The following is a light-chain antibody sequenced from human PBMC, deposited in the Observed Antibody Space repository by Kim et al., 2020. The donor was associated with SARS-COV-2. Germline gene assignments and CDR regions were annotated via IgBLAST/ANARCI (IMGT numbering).Light chain of an antibody. CDR3: QQSYSTPLT. Sequence: ASVGDRVTITCRASQRISSFLNWYQQKPGKDPKLLIYSASSLQSGVPSRFSGSGSGTDFTLTISSLQPEDFATYYCQQSYSTPLTFGGGTKVDIK. J-gene: IGKJ4*01. CDR2: SAS. CDR1: QRISSF. V-gene: IGKV1-39*01.